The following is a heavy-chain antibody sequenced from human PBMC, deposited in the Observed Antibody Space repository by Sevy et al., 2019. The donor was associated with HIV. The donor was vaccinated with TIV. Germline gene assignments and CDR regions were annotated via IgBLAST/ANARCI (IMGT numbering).Heavy chain of an antibody. J-gene: IGHJ4*02. CDR1: GYTFTSYD. CDR3: ARGLSRVCSSTSCYGF. CDR2: MNPNSGNT. D-gene: IGHD2-2*01. V-gene: IGHV1-8*01. Sequence: ASVKVSCKASGYTFTSYDINWVRQATGQGLEWMGWMNPNSGNTGYAQKFQGRDTMTRNTSISTAYMELSSLRSEDTAVYYCARGLSRVCSSTSCYGFWGQGTLVTVSS.